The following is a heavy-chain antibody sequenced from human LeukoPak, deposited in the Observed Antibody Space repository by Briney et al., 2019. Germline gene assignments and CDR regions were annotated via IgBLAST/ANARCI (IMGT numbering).Heavy chain of an antibody. CDR3: AGGLWPDDDY. J-gene: IGHJ4*02. CDR1: GFTFSSYS. V-gene: IGHV3-48*01. Sequence: GGSLRLSCAASGFTFSSYSMNWVRQAPGKGLEWVSYISSSSSTIYYADSVKGRFTISRDNAKNSLYLQMNSLRAEDTGVYCCAGGLWPDDDYWGQGTLVTVSS. CDR2: ISSSSSTI. D-gene: IGHD4/OR15-4a*01.